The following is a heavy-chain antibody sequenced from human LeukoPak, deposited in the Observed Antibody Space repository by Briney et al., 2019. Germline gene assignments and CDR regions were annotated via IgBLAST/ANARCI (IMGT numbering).Heavy chain of an antibody. CDR1: GFTFSNYW. V-gene: IGHV3-7*01. D-gene: IGHD3-22*01. Sequence: GGSLRLSCAASGFTFSNYWMSWVRQAPGKGLEWVANIKQDGSEKYYVDSVKGRFTISRDNAKNSLYLQMNSLRAEDTAVYYCAKGQRYYDSSGYLREDYWGQGTLVTVSS. CDR3: AKGQRYYDSSGYLREDY. J-gene: IGHJ4*02. CDR2: IKQDGSEK.